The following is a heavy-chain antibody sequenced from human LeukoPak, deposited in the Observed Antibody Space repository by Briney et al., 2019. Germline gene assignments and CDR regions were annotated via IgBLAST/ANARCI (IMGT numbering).Heavy chain of an antibody. CDR1: GGSISSGGYY. CDR2: IYYSGSI. Sequence: SETLSLTCTVSGGSISSGGYYWSWIRQHPGKGLEWIGYIYYSGSIYYNPSLKSRVTISVDTSKNQFSLKLSSVTAADTAVYYCARDQDGDYFDYWGQGTLVTVSS. D-gene: IGHD6-6*01. CDR3: ARDQDGDYFDY. V-gene: IGHV4-31*03. J-gene: IGHJ4*02.